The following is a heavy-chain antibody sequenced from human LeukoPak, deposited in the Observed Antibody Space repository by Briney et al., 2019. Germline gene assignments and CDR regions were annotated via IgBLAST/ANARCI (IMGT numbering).Heavy chain of an antibody. D-gene: IGHD2-8*01. V-gene: IGHV1-46*01. CDR3: AREDVVLVDAVRYYYYGMDV. CDR2: INPSGGSA. J-gene: IGHJ6*02. Sequence: ASVTVSCKASGYNFISYYMHWVRQAPGQGLEWMGIINPSGGSASYAQKFQDRVTMTRDTSTSTVYMELSSLKSEDTAVYYCAREDVVLVDAVRYYYYGMDVWGQGTTVTVSS. CDR1: GYNFISYY.